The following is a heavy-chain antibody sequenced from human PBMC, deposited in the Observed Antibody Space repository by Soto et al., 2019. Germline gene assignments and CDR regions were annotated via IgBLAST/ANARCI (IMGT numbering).Heavy chain of an antibody. CDR2: IFSNEEK. CDR3: ARIRWVRGYCSGGSCYWLDY. CDR1: GFSLSNARMG. V-gene: IGHV2-26*01. J-gene: IGHJ4*02. Sequence: QVTLKESGPVLVKPTETLTLTCTVSGFSLSNARMGVSWIRQPPGKALEWLAHIFSNEEKSYSTSLKSRLTISKDTSKSQVVLTMTNMDPVDTATYYCARIRWVRGYCSGGSCYWLDYWGQGTLVTVSS. D-gene: IGHD2-15*01.